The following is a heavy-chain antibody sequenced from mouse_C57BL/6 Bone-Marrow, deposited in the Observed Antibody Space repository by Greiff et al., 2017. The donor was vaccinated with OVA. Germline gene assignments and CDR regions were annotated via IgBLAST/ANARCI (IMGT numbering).Heavy chain of an antibody. CDR3: ARLGYSNACDY. D-gene: IGHD2-5*01. J-gene: IGHJ2*01. Sequence: QVQLKQSGAELVRPGTSVKMSCKASGYTFTNYWIGWAKQRPGHGLEWIGDIYPGGGYTNYNEKFKGKATLTADKSSSTAYMQFSSLTSEDAAIYDCARLGYSNACDYWGQGTTLTVSS. CDR1: GYTFTNYW. V-gene: IGHV1-63*01. CDR2: IYPGGGYT.